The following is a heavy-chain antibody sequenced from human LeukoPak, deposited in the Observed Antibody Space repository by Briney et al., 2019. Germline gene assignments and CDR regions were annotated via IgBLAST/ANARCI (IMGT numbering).Heavy chain of an antibody. CDR2: IYYSGST. V-gene: IGHV4-59*01. Sequence: PSETLSLTCTVSGGSISSYYWSWIRQPPGEGLEWIGYIYYSGSTNYNPSLKSRVTISVDTSKNQFSLKLSSVTAADTAVYYCARGVAGTEFDYWGQGTLVTVSS. D-gene: IGHD6-19*01. CDR3: ARGVAGTEFDY. J-gene: IGHJ4*02. CDR1: GGSISSYY.